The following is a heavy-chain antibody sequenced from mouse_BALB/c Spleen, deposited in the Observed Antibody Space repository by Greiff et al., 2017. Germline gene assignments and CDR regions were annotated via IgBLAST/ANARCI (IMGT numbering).Heavy chain of an antibody. Sequence: QVQLQQSGAELVRPGPSVKMSCKAAGYTFTNYWLGWVKQRPGHGLEWIGDIYPGGGYTNYNEKFTGKATLTADTSSSTAYMQLSSLTSEDSAIYYCARLYGNYTSYAMDYWGQGTSVTVSS. CDR1: GYTFTNYW. V-gene: IGHV1-63*02. CDR3: ARLYGNYTSYAMDY. CDR2: IYPGGGYT. D-gene: IGHD2-10*02. J-gene: IGHJ4*01.